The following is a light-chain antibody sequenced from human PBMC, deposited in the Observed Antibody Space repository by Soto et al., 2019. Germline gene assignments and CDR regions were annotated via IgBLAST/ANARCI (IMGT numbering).Light chain of an antibody. CDR2: SDN. Sequence: QAVVTQPPSASGTPGQRVTISCSGSSSNIGSNPVNWYRQVPGTAPKLLIYSDNHRPSGVPDRVSGSKSGTSVSLVISGLRSEDEADYYCAAWDDRLNGWVFGGGTQLTVL. J-gene: IGLJ3*02. CDR3: AAWDDRLNGWV. CDR1: SSNIGSNP. V-gene: IGLV1-44*01.